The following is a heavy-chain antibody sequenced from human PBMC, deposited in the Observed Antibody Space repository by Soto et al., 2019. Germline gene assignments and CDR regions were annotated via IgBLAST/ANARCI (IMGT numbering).Heavy chain of an antibody. V-gene: IGHV5-51*01. Sequence: ESLKISCKGSGYSFTSYWIGWVRQMPGKGLEWMGIIYPGDSDTRYSPSFQGQVTISADKSISTAYLQWSSLKASDTAMYYCARQILEWTYGMDVWGQGTTVTVSS. D-gene: IGHD3-3*01. CDR1: GYSFTSYW. CDR2: IYPGDSDT. J-gene: IGHJ6*02. CDR3: ARQILEWTYGMDV.